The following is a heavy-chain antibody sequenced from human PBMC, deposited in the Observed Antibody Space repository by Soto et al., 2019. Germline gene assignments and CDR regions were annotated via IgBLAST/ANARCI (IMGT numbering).Heavy chain of an antibody. Sequence: TSETLSLTCTVSGGSISSSSYYWGWIRQPPGKGLEWIGSIYYSGSTYYNPSLKSRVTISVDTSKNQFSLKLSSVTAADTAVYYCAITLWFGGPSRVYYFDYWGQGTLVTVSS. CDR3: AITLWFGGPSRVYYFDY. CDR1: GGSISSSSYY. V-gene: IGHV4-39*01. CDR2: IYYSGST. J-gene: IGHJ4*02. D-gene: IGHD3-10*01.